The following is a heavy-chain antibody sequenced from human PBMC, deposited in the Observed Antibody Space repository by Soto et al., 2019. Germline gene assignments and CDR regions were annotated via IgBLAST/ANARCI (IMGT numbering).Heavy chain of an antibody. CDR1: GGSISSYY. CDR2: IYTSGST. J-gene: IGHJ4*02. Sequence: SDTLSLTXTVSGGSISSYYRSWIRQPAGKGLEWIGRIYTSGSTNYNPSLKSRVTMSVDTSKNQFSLKLSSVTAADTAVYYCARVGTMVRGVHMTSYYFDYWGQGTLVTVSS. CDR3: ARVGTMVRGVHMTSYYFDY. D-gene: IGHD3-10*01. V-gene: IGHV4-4*07.